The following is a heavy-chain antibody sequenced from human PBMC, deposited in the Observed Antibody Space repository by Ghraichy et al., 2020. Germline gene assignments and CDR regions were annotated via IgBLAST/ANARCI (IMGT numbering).Heavy chain of an antibody. D-gene: IGHD3-22*01. CDR3: ARGSDSSGYYWFDP. J-gene: IGHJ5*02. CDR2: INHSGST. V-gene: IGHV4-34*01. CDR1: GGSFSGYY. Sequence: GSLSLTCAVYGGSFSGYYWSWIRQPPGKGLEWIGEINHSGSTNYNPSLKSRVTISVDTSKNQFSLKLSSVTAADTAVYYCARGSDSSGYYWFDPWGQGTLVTVSS.